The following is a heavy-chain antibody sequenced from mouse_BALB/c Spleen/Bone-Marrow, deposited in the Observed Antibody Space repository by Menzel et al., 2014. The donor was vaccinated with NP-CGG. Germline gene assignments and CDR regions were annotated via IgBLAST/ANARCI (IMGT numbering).Heavy chain of an antibody. J-gene: IGHJ4*01. CDR3: ARDWLRRAMDY. V-gene: IGHV2-9*02. CDR2: IWAGGST. CDR1: GFSLTSYG. D-gene: IGHD2-2*01. Sequence: VKLQESGPGLVAPSQSLSITCTVSGFSLTSYGVHWVRQPPGKGLEWLGVIWAGGSTNYNSALMSRLSISKDNSKSQVFLKMNSLQTDDTAMYYCARDWLRRAMDYWGQGTSVIVSS.